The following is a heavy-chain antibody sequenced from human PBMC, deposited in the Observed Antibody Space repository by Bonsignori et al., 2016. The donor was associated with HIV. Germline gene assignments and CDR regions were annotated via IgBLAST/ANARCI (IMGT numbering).Heavy chain of an antibody. CDR2: ISGSGTST. Sequence: VRQAPGKGLEWVSVISGSGTSTYYADSVKGRFTISRDISKKTLYLQMNSLRAEDTAVYYCGKEKYSGSYYSIDYWGQGTLVPSPQ. J-gene: IGHJ4*02. D-gene: IGHD1-26*01. CDR3: GKEKYSGSYYSIDY. V-gene: IGHV3-23*01.